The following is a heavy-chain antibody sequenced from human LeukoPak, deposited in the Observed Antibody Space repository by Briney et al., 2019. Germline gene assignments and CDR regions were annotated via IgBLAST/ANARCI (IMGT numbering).Heavy chain of an antibody. Sequence: SETLSLTCTVSGGSISTSSYYWGWIRQPPGKGLEWIGNMYYSGTTYYDPSLKSRVTMSVDTSKNQFSLRLTSVAAADTAVYYCARLSIVGATSDYWGQGTLVTVSS. V-gene: IGHV4-39*01. CDR1: GGSISTSSYY. CDR2: MYYSGTT. J-gene: IGHJ4*02. D-gene: IGHD1-26*01. CDR3: ARLSIVGATSDY.